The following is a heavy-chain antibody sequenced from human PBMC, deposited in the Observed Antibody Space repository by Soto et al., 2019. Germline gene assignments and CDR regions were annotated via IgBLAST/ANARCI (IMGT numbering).Heavy chain of an antibody. CDR2: ISSLGNDK. CDR3: ARGVTDPPFDY. V-gene: IGHV3-30*03. CDR1: AFTFNNFA. J-gene: IGHJ4*02. D-gene: IGHD2-21*02. Sequence: PGGSLRLSCAASAFTFNNFAMHWVRQAPGKGLEWVAVISSLGNDKYYADSVKGRFTISRDNSKNTLYLQMNSLRAEDTAVYYCARGVTDPPFDYWGQGTMVTVSS.